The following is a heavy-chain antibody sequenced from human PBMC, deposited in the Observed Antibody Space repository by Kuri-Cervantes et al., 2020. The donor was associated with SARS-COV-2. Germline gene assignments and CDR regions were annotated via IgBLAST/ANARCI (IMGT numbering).Heavy chain of an antibody. D-gene: IGHD6-13*01. CDR2: VSWNGSRT. CDR3: VRHKAAAGIVAPD. Sequence: LSLTCAASGFTFSNSDMNWVRQAPGKGLEWVSGVSWNGSRTHYADSVKGRFIISRDNSRNFLYQQMNSLRPEDMAVYYCVRHKAAAGIVAPDWGRGTLVTVSS. J-gene: IGHJ4*02. V-gene: IGHV3-19*01. CDR1: GFTFSNSD.